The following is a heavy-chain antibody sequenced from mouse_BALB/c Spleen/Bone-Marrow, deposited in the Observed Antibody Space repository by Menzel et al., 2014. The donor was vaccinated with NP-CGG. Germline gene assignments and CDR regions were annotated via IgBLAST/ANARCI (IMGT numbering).Heavy chain of an antibody. Sequence: EVKVVESGGGLVQPGGSLKLSCTASGFDFSRYWMSWVRQAPGKGLQRIGEINPESSTINYTPSLKDKFIISRDNAKNTLSLQMSKVRSEDAALYYCARLSYYGLTDYWGQGTTLTVSS. CDR2: INPESSTI. CDR3: ARLSYYGLTDY. J-gene: IGHJ2*01. D-gene: IGHD1-2*01. V-gene: IGHV4-1*02. CDR1: GFDFSRYW.